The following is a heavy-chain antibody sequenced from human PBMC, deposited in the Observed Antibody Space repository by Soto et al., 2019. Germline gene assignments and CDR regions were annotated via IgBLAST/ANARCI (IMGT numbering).Heavy chain of an antibody. D-gene: IGHD3-22*01. V-gene: IGHV4-59*08. J-gene: IGHJ3*02. CDR2: IYYRGST. CDR3: ARRDSSGYFDAFDI. Sequence: QVQLQESGPGLVKPSETLSLTCTVSGGSISSYYWSWIRQPPGKGLEWIGYIYYRGSTNYNPSLKSRVTISVDTSKNQFSLKLSSVTAADTAVYYCARRDSSGYFDAFDIWGQGTMVTVSS. CDR1: GGSISSYY.